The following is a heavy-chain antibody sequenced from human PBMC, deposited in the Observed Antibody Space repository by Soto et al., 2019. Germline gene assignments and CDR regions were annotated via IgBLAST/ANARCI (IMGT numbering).Heavy chain of an antibody. CDR2: MSGAGRSS. J-gene: IGHJ4*02. CDR1: GFTFSSYA. Sequence: DVHLLESGGDLVQPGGSLRLSCAASGFTFSSYAMSWVRQAPGKGLEWVSSMSGAGRSSYDADSVKGRFTISRDNSKNTLYLQMNNLRAEDTPLYCCAKGPIFGVENIYDYWGKGTLITVSS. D-gene: IGHD3-3*01. V-gene: IGHV3-23*01. CDR3: AKGPIFGVENIYDY.